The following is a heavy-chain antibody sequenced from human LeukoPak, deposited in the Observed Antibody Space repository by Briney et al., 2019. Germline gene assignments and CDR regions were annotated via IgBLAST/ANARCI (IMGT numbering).Heavy chain of an antibody. D-gene: IGHD6-19*01. J-gene: IGHJ1*01. V-gene: IGHV4-34*01. Sequence: SETLSLTCAVYGGSFSGYYWSWIRQPPGMGLEWIGEINHSGSTNYNPSLKSRVTISVDTSKNQFSLKLSSVTAADTAVYYCARGLVGYSSGWYGGGGFQHWGQGTLVTVSS. CDR2: INHSGST. CDR1: GGSFSGYY. CDR3: ARGLVGYSSGWYGGGGFQH.